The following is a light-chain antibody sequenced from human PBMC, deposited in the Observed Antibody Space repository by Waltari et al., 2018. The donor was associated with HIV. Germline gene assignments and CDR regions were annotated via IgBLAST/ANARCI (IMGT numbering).Light chain of an antibody. CDR3: VLYMGSGINWV. CDR2: STN. J-gene: IGLJ3*02. V-gene: IGLV8-61*01. CDR1: PRSFSTSYH. Sequence: TVVTQEPSFSVSPRGTVTLTRCLIPRSFSTSYHPSGYQQTPGKAPRTLIYSTNTRSSGVPDRFSGSILGNKAALTITGAQADDESDYYCVLYMGSGINWVFGGGTKLTVL.